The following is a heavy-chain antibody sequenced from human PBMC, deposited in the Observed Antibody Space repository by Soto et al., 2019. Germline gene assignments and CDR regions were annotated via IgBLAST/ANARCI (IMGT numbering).Heavy chain of an antibody. CDR2: IYWGGST. Sequence: TLSHTCTVSGVSSSSYYWTLIRQPPGKGLEWIAVIYWGGSTHYSPSLRSRLTITKDTSKNQVVLTMTNMDPMDTGTYYCAHKGPEDWPLDYWGQGTLVTV. D-gene: IGHD3-9*01. J-gene: IGHJ4*02. CDR1: GVSSSSYYW. V-gene: IGHV2-5*08. CDR3: AHKGPEDWPLDY.